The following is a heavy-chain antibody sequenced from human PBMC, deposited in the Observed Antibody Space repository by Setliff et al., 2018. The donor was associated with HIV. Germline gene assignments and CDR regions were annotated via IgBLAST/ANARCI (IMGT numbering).Heavy chain of an antibody. D-gene: IGHD2-21*02. J-gene: IGHJ4*02. Sequence: ASVKVSCKAFGYTFTKYAIHWVRQTTGQGLEWMGWMNPDSGHTGYAQKFQGRVTMTRNTSISTAYMELSSLRSEDTAVYYCARSQGIVVVTAIHFDYWGQGTLVTVSS. V-gene: IGHV1-8*01. CDR3: ARSQGIVVVTAIHFDY. CDR1: GYTFTKYA. CDR2: MNPDSGHT.